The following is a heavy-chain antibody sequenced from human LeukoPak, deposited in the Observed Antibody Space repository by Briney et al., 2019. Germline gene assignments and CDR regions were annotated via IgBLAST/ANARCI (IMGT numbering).Heavy chain of an antibody. CDR3: ARGHRSRANYFSGSRDFDY. V-gene: IGHV4-4*07. CDR2: IYTSGST. J-gene: IGHJ4*02. Sequence: SETLSLTCTVSGGSISSYYWSWIRQPAGKGLEWIGRIYTSGSTNYNPSLKSRVTISVDTSKNQFSLKLSSVTAADTAVYYCARGHRSRANYFSGSRDFDYWGQGTLVTVSS. CDR1: GGSISSYY. D-gene: IGHD2-15*01.